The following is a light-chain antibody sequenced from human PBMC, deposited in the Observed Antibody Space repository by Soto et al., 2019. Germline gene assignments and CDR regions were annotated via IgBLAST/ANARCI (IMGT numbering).Light chain of an antibody. J-gene: IGKJ1*01. CDR1: QSISSF. CDR2: AAS. CDR3: QQSHTIPWT. V-gene: IGKV1-39*01. Sequence: DVQMTQSPSSLSASVGDRVTITCRATQSISSFLNWYQQKPGKAPKLLIYAASNLQSGVPSRFAGSRSGTEFTLTITSLQAEDFATYYCQQSHTIPWTFGQGTNVEIK.